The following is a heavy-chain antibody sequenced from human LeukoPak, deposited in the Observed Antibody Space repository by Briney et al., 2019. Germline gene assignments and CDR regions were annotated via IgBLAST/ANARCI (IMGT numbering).Heavy chain of an antibody. CDR2: IYTSGST. V-gene: IGHV4-4*09. Sequence: SETLSLTCTVSGGSISSYYWSWIRQPPGKGLEYIGYIYTSGSTNYNPSLKSRVTVSVDTSKNQFSLKLSSVTAADTAVYYCARGQYHLLYWYFDLWGRGTLVTVSS. CDR1: GGSISSYY. J-gene: IGHJ2*01. CDR3: ARGQYHLLYWYFDL. D-gene: IGHD2-2*01.